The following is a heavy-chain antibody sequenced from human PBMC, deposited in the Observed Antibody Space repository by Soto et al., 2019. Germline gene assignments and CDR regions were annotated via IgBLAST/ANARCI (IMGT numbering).Heavy chain of an antibody. Sequence: EVQLVESGGGLVQPGGSLKLSCAASGFTFSGSAMHWVRQASGKGLEWVGRIRSKANSYATAYAASLKGRFTNSRDDSKNTTYLQMNRLKPEDTAVYYCTTQGELTDSWVHGTLVTVSS. CDR2: IRSKANSYAT. CDR3: TTQGELTDS. D-gene: IGHD3-16*01. V-gene: IGHV3-73*02. J-gene: IGHJ5*01. CDR1: GFTFSGSA.